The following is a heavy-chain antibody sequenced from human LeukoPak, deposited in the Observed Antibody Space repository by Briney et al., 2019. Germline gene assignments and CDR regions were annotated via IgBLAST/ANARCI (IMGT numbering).Heavy chain of an antibody. J-gene: IGHJ6*02. CDR1: GGSISSYY. Sequence: SETLSLTCTVSGGSISSYYWSWIRQPPGKGLEWIGYIYYSGSTNYNPSLKSRVTISVDTSKNQFSLKLSSVTAADTAVYYCARGHSSSWLMNYYYYGMDVWGQGTTVTVSS. CDR2: IYYSGST. V-gene: IGHV4-59*12. D-gene: IGHD6-13*01. CDR3: ARGHSSSWLMNYYYYGMDV.